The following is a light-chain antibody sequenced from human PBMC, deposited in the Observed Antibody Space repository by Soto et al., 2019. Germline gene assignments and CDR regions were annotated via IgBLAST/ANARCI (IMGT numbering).Light chain of an antibody. J-gene: IGKJ4*01. CDR2: AAS. CDR3: QNYTNVPT. Sequence: DIQMTQSPSSLSASVGDRVTITCRASQGISNSLAWYQQIPGKVPKLLLSAASTLQSGAPSRFSVSGSGTAFTLTISSLQPDDVATYYCQNYTNVPTVGGGTKVEIK. V-gene: IGKV1-27*01. CDR1: QGISNS.